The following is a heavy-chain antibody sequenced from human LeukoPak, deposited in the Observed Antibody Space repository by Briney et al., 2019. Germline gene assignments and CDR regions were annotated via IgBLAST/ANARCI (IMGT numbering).Heavy chain of an antibody. CDR3: ARRYSSGWSNWFDP. V-gene: IGHV4-59*08. D-gene: IGHD6-19*01. J-gene: IGHJ5*02. CDR1: GGSISSYY. CDR2: IYYSGST. Sequence: SETLSLTCPVYGGSISSYYWSWIRQPPGKGLEWIGYIYYSGSTNYNPSLKSRVTISVDTSKNQFSLKLSSVTAADTAVYYCARRYSSGWSNWFDPWGQGTLVTVSS.